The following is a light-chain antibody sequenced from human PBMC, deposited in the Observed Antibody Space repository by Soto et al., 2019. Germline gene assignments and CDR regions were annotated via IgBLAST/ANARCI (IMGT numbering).Light chain of an antibody. V-gene: IGLV2-14*01. Sequence: QSALTQPASVSGSPGQSITISCTGTRSDVGGYNSVCWHQQHPGKAPKLIIYEVSNRPSGISDRFSASKSGNTASLTISGLQADDEADYYCLSHDNSLSASWVFGGGTKLTVL. J-gene: IGLJ3*02. CDR2: EVS. CDR1: RSDVGGYNS. CDR3: LSHDNSLSASWV.